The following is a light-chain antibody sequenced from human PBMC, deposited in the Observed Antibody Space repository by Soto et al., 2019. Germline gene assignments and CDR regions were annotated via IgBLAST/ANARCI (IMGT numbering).Light chain of an antibody. CDR1: QTISRN. CDR3: QQSYDTPLT. V-gene: IGKV1-39*01. Sequence: DIQMTQSPVSLSASVGDRVTITCRASQTISRNLNWYQQKPGKAPKLLIFAASSLQSGVPLRFSGSGSGTDFTLTISSLRPEDFATYYCQQSYDTPLTFGGGTKVDIK. CDR2: AAS. J-gene: IGKJ4*01.